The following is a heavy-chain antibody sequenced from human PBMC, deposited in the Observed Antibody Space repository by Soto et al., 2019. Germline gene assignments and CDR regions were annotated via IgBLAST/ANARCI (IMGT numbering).Heavy chain of an antibody. V-gene: IGHV4-39*01. D-gene: IGHD3-9*01. CDR3: AHRRGRYFDWGNWFDP. J-gene: IGHJ5*02. CDR2: SYYSGST. Sequence: QLQLQESGPGLVKPSETLSLTCTVSGGSISSSSYYWGWIRQPPGKGLEWIGSSYYSGSTYYNPSIKSRVTIAVDTSKNQFSLKLSSVTAADTAVYYCAHRRGRYFDWGNWFDPWGQGTLVTVSS. CDR1: GGSISSSSYY.